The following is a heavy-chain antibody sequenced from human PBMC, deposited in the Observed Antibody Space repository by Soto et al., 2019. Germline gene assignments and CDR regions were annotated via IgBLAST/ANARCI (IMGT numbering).Heavy chain of an antibody. CDR2: TYFRSKWNN. Sequence: SQTRALTCAISVDIVSSNSAAWNCIRQSPSRGPEWLGRTYFRSKWNNDYAVSVKSRISINPDTSKNQFSLQLYSVTPEDTAVYYCAGVTWFRGMDVWGQGTPVTVYS. J-gene: IGHJ6*02. CDR1: VDIVSSNSAA. V-gene: IGHV6-1*01. CDR3: AGVTWFRGMDV. D-gene: IGHD3-10*01.